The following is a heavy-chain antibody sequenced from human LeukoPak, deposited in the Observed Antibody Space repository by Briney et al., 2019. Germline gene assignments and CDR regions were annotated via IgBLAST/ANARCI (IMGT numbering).Heavy chain of an antibody. J-gene: IGHJ3*02. Sequence: SETLSLTCAVYGGSFSGYYWSWIRQPPGKGLEWIGEINHSGSTNYNPSLKSRVTISVDTSKNQFSLKLSSVTAADTAVYYCAIAYSSGRYPPHDAFDIWGQGTMVTVSS. V-gene: IGHV4-34*01. CDR1: GGSFSGYY. D-gene: IGHD6-19*01. CDR2: INHSGST. CDR3: AIAYSSGRYPPHDAFDI.